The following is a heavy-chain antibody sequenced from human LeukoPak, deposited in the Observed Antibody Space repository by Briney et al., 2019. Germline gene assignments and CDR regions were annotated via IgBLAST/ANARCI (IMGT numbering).Heavy chain of an antibody. CDR2: ISYDTNNK. Sequence: TGSSLRLSCAASGFSLRNYAIHWVRQAPGKGLEWVAVISYDTNNKHYADSVKGRFTISRDNSKSALYLQMNSLRVEDTAVYYCARDRRYDDYVRGGNSPFYFYGMDVWGQGTTVTVSS. D-gene: IGHD3-10*02. J-gene: IGHJ6*02. CDR1: GFSLRNYA. CDR3: ARDRRYDDYVRGGNSPFYFYGMDV. V-gene: IGHV3-30*03.